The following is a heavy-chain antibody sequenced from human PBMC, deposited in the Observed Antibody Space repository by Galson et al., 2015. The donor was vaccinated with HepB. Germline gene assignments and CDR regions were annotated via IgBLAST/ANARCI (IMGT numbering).Heavy chain of an antibody. J-gene: IGHJ5*02. Sequence: SLRLSCAASGFTFTGYGMNWVRQAPGKGLEWVSYISSSSIKIFYADSVKGRFTISRDNAKNSLSLQLTSLSDEDTAVYYCARADDGFSLVKSWGQGTLVTVSS. D-gene: IGHD5-24*01. CDR1: GFTFTGYG. V-gene: IGHV3-48*02. CDR3: ARADDGFSLVKS. CDR2: ISSSSIKI.